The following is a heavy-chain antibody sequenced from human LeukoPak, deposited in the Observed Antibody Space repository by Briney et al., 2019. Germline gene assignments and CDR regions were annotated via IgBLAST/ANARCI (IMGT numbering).Heavy chain of an antibody. V-gene: IGHV4-61*09. CDR3: ARFPYYYDSSGYYYFDY. D-gene: IGHD3-22*01. J-gene: IGHJ4*02. CDR2: LYTSGSM. CDR1: GGSISSGSYD. Sequence: PSETLSLTCTVSGGSISSGSYDWYWIRQPAGKGLEWIGHLYTSGSMSYNPSLKSRVTISVDTSKNQFSLKLSSVTAADTAVYYCARFPYYYDSSGYYYFDYWGQGTLVTVSS.